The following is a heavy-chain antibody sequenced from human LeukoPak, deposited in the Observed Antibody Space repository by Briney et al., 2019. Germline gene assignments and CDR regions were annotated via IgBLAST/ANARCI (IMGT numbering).Heavy chain of an antibody. CDR2: IHTSGST. CDR3: ARGGYCSGSSCSTFDY. V-gene: IGHV4-4*07. Sequence: TETLSLTCTVSGGFISTYYWSWIRQPAGKGLEWIGRIHTSGSTNYNPSLKSRVTMSVDTSKNQLSVKLSSVTAADTAVYYCARGGYCSGSSCSTFDYWGQGTLVTVSS. J-gene: IGHJ4*02. CDR1: GGFISTYY. D-gene: IGHD2-15*01.